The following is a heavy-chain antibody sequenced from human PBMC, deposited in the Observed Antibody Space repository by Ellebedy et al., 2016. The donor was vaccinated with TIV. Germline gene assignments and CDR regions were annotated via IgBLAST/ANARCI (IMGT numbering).Heavy chain of an antibody. J-gene: IGHJ5*02. D-gene: IGHD3-9*01. V-gene: IGHV4-4*07. CDR2: IYTTGST. CDR1: GGSITSDY. Sequence: MPSETLSLTCTVSGGSITSDYWSWIRQPAGKGLEWIGRIYTTGSTNYNPSLKSRVTMSVDASKNQFSLRLRSVTAADTAVYYCARVLVDYDVLTGYYGHNWFDPWGQGTPVTVSS. CDR3: ARVLVDYDVLTGYYGHNWFDP.